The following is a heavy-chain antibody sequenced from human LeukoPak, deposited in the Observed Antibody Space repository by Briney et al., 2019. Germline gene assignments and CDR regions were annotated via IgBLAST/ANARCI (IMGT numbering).Heavy chain of an antibody. CDR3: ARDGVRSSGGSRSDP. CDR1: GGSISSYY. J-gene: IGHJ5*02. D-gene: IGHD6-19*01. CDR2: IYYSGST. Sequence: PSEALSLTCTVLGGSISSYYRSWIRQPPGKGLEWIGYIYYSGSTNYNPSLKSRVTISVDTSKNQFSLTLSSEAAADTAVYYCARDGVRSSGGSRSDPWGQGTLVTVSS. V-gene: IGHV4-59*01.